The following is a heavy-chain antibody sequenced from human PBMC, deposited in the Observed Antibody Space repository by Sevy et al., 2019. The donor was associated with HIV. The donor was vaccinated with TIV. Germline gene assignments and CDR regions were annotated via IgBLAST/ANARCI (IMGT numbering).Heavy chain of an antibody. V-gene: IGHV3-23*01. J-gene: IGHJ5*01. CDR3: AKYIRVCVKDCPRWFAS. CDR1: GFTFASYA. CDR2: IGSDGGTT. Sequence: GGSLRLSCAASGFTFASYAMTWVRQAPGKGLEWVSVIGSDGGTTYYADSVKGRFTISRDNSKNTLYLQMNSLRAEDTAVYYCAKYIRVCVKDCPRWFASWGQGTLVTRSS. D-gene: IGHD2-21*02.